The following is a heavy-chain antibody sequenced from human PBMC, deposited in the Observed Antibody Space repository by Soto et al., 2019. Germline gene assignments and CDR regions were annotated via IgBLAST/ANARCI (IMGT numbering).Heavy chain of an antibody. CDR2: IIPIFGTA. V-gene: IGHV1-69*01. CDR1: GGTFSSYA. D-gene: IGHD3-22*01. J-gene: IGHJ3*02. Sequence: QVQLVQSGAEVKKPGSSVKVSCKASGGTFSSYAISWVRQAPGQGLEWMGGIIPIFGTANYAQKFQGRVTITGDESTSTDYMELSSLRTEDTAVYYCARGKWNYYDSSGYDAFDIWGQGTMVTVSS. CDR3: ARGKWNYYDSSGYDAFDI.